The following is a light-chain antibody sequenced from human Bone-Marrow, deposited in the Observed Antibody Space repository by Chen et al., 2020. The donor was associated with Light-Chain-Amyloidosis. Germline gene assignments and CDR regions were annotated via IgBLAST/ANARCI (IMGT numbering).Light chain of an antibody. J-gene: IGLJ3*02. V-gene: IGLV3-21*02. Sequence: SYVLTQPSSVSVAPGQTATIACGGNHIGSTSVHWYQQTPGQAPLLVVYDDSDRPSGSPERLAGYNSGNTATLTISRVEAGDDADYDCQVWDRSSERPVFGGGTKLTVL. CDR1: HIGSTS. CDR3: QVWDRSSERPV. CDR2: DDS.